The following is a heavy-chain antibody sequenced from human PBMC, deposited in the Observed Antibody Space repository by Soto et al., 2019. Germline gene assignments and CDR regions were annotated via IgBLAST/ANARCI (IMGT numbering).Heavy chain of an antibody. V-gene: IGHV4-34*01. CDR1: ACASSRYY. J-gene: IGHJ6*02. D-gene: IGHD3-10*01. Sequence: SHTISVTWASYACASSRYYRSLFRHPTEKGLEWIGEINHSGSTNYNPSLKSRVTISVDTSKNQFSLKLSSVTAADTAVYYCARAMLLWFGELSNYGMDVWGQATTVT. CDR2: INHSGST. CDR3: ARAMLLWFGELSNYGMDV.